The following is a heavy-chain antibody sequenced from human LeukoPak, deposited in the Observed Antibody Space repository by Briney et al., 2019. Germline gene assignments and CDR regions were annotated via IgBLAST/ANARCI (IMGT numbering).Heavy chain of an antibody. CDR1: GGTFSSYA. CDR2: IIPIFGTA. CDR3: ARKGRYGDYVNWFDP. V-gene: IGHV1-69*13. J-gene: IGHJ5*02. D-gene: IGHD4-17*01. Sequence: SVKVSCKASGGTFSSYAISWVRPAPGQGLEWMGGIIPIFGTANYAQKFQGRVTITADESTSTAYMELSSLRSEDTAVYYCARKGRYGDYVNWFDPWGQGTLVTVSS.